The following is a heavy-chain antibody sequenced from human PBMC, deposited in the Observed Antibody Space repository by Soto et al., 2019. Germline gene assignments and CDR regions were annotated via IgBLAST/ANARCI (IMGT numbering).Heavy chain of an antibody. J-gene: IGHJ6*02. Sequence: EVQLVQSGAEVKKPGESLKISCKGSGYSFTSYWIGWLRQMPGKGLEWMWIIYPGDSDTRYSPSFHGQVTISADKSISTAYLQWSSLKASDTAMYYCARPYYYDSSGPSYGMDVWGQGTTVTVSS. CDR3: ARPYYYDSSGPSYGMDV. CDR1: GYSFTSYW. V-gene: IGHV5-51*01. D-gene: IGHD3-22*01. CDR2: IYPGDSDT.